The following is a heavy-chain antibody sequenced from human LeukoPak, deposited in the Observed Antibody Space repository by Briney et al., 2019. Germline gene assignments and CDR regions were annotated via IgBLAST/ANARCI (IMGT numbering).Heavy chain of an antibody. CDR3: ARSKDNRGYDVRHLDY. J-gene: IGHJ4*02. D-gene: IGHD2-2*01. CDR2: INPNGGHT. V-gene: IGHV1-46*01. CDR1: GFTFTGYY. Sequence: ASVKVSYKTAGFTFTGYYMHWVRQAPGQGLEWMGMINPNGGHTDYAQNFQGRVTMTRDMSTSTVYMELSSLRSEDTAVFYCARSKDNRGYDVRHLDYWGQGTLVTVSS.